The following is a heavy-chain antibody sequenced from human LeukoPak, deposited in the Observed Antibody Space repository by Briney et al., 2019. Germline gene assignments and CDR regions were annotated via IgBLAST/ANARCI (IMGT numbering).Heavy chain of an antibody. D-gene: IGHD3-22*01. J-gene: IGHJ4*02. Sequence: SGGSLRLSCAASGFTFSGYSMSWVRQAPGKGLEWVSSISSSSSYIYYADSVKGRFSISRDNAKNSLYLQMNSLRAEDTAVYYCARDPPGGITMIVGYWGQGTLVTVSS. V-gene: IGHV3-21*01. CDR2: ISSSSSYI. CDR3: ARDPPGGITMIVGY. CDR1: GFTFSGYS.